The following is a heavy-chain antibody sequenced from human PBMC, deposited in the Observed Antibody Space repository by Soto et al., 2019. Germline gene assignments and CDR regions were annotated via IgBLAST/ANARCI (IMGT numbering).Heavy chain of an antibody. Sequence: GGSLRLSCAASGFTFSSYGMHWVRQAPGKGLEWVAVISYDGSNKYYADSVKGRFTISRDNSKNTLYLQMNSLRAEDTAVYYCAKDANSGALDFDLWGRGTLVTVSS. J-gene: IGHJ2*01. V-gene: IGHV3-30*18. CDR1: GFTFSSYG. CDR3: AKDANSGALDFDL. D-gene: IGHD6-25*01. CDR2: ISYDGSNK.